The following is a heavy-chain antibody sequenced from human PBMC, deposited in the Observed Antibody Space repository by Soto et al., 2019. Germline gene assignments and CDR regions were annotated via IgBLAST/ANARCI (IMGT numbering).Heavy chain of an antibody. D-gene: IGHD6-19*01. Sequence: EVQLLESGGGLVQPGGSLRLSCAASGFTFSSYAIRWVRQAPGKGLEWVSVISGSGGSRYYAYSVKGRWTISRDNSKNTLYLQMSSLRAEDTAVYYCSRRSSGWYFDYWGQADLFTVCS. CDR2: ISGSGGSR. V-gene: IGHV3-23*01. J-gene: IGHJ4*02. CDR1: GFTFSSYA. CDR3: SRRSSGWYFDY.